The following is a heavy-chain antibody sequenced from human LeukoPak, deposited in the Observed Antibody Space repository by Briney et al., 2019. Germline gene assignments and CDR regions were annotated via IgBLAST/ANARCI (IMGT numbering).Heavy chain of an antibody. V-gene: IGHV4-31*03. CDR1: GGSISSGGYY. CDR2: IYYSGST. J-gene: IGHJ3*02. Sequence: NTSETLSLTCTVSGGSISSGGYYWSWIRQHPGKGLEWIGYIYYSGSTYYNPSLKSRVTISVDTSKNQFSLKLSSVTAADTAVYYCARDLQIRGGDWSHAFDIWGQGTMVTVSS. CDR3: ARDLQIRGGDWSHAFDI. D-gene: IGHD2-21*02.